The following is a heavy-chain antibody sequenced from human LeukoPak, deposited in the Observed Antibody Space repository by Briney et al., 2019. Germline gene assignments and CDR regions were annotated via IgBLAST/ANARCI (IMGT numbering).Heavy chain of an antibody. J-gene: IGHJ4*02. CDR1: GFSFSSYG. CDR3: AKDQPEAYFDY. Sequence: GGSLRLSCAASGFSFSSYGMHWVRQAPGKGLEWVAFIRSDGSVEYYADSVKGRFTISRDNAKGTLYLQMNSLRAEDAALYYCAKDQPEAYFDYWGQGTLVTVSS. CDR2: IRSDGSVE. D-gene: IGHD1-14*01. V-gene: IGHV3-30*02.